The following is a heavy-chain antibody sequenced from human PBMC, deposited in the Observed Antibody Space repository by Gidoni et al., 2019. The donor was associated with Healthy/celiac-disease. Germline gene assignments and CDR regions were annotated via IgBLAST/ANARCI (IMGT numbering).Heavy chain of an antibody. J-gene: IGHJ5*02. Sequence: EVQLLESGGGLVQPGGSLRLSCAASGFTFSSYAMSWVRQAPGKGLGWVSAISGSGVSTYYADSVKGRFTISRDNSKNTLYLQMNSLRAEDTAVYYCAKDSGFLGYCSSTSCYSGWFDPWGQGTLVTVSS. D-gene: IGHD2-2*01. CDR1: GFTFSSYA. V-gene: IGHV3-23*01. CDR3: AKDSGFLGYCSSTSCYSGWFDP. CDR2: ISGSGVST.